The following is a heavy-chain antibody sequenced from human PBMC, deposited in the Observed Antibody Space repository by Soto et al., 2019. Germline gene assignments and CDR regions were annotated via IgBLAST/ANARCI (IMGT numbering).Heavy chain of an antibody. J-gene: IGHJ3*02. V-gene: IGHV3-23*01. Sequence: EVQLLESGGGLVQPGGSLRLSCAASGFTFRSYAMSWVRQAPGRGLEWVSTFGGHDFNTYYADSVKGRFTVSRDNDNSALFLQMNGLRAEDTAVYYCAKGPDPGAFDIWGQGTLVTVSS. D-gene: IGHD3-10*01. CDR3: AKGPDPGAFDI. CDR2: FGGHDFNT. CDR1: GFTFRSYA.